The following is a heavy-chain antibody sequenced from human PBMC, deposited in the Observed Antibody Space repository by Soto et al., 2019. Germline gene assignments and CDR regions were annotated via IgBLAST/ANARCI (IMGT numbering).Heavy chain of an antibody. V-gene: IGHV4-39*01. CDR3: ARRTPLYASESSRFDP. CDR2: MDYSGDT. Sequence: SETLSLTCTVSGGSITSGDSYWGWIRQPPGKGLEWIGTMDYSGDTTYNPSLESRVTISVDTSKNQFSLRLSFVTAADTAVYYCARRTPLYASESSRFDPWGQGALVTVSS. D-gene: IGHD3-10*01. J-gene: IGHJ5*02. CDR1: GGSITSGDSY.